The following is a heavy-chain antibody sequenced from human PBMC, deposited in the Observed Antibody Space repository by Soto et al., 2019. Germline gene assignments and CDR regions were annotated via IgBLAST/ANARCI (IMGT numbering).Heavy chain of an antibody. D-gene: IGHD3-10*01. J-gene: IGHJ4*02. Sequence: QVQLVQSGAEVKKPGSSVKVSCKASGGTFSSYPISWVRQAPGQGLEWMGRIIPILGIANYAQKFQGRVTISADKSTSTAYMELRSVRSEDTAVYYCAGDNVYYGWGNCDYWGQGTLVTVSS. V-gene: IGHV1-69*04. CDR1: GGTFSSYP. CDR3: AGDNVYYGWGNCDY. CDR2: IIPILGIA.